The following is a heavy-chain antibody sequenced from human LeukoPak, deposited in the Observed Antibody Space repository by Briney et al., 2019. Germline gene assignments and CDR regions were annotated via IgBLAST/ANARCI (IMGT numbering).Heavy chain of an antibody. CDR3: ARVLFYSSGNKSNRVDY. D-gene: IGHD6-19*01. CDR1: GYTFTGYY. V-gene: IGHV1-2*02. Sequence: ASVKVTCKASGYTFTGYYIHWVRQAPGQGLEWMGWINPDSGGTNYAQKFQGRVTMTRDTSIRTAYMELSRLRSDDTAVYYCARVLFYSSGNKSNRVDYWGQGTLVTVSS. J-gene: IGHJ4*02. CDR2: INPDSGGT.